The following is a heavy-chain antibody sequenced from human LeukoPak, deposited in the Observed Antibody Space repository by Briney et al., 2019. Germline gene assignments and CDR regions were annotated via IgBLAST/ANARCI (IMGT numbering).Heavy chain of an antibody. V-gene: IGHV4-34*01. CDR2: INHSGST. CDR1: GGSFSGYY. Sequence: SETLSLTCAVYGGSFSGYYWSWIRQPPGKGLEWIGEINHSGSTNYNPSLKSRVTISVDTSKNQFSLKPSSVTAADTAVYYCARGRYGSGSHYYFDYWGQGTLVTVSS. D-gene: IGHD3-10*01. J-gene: IGHJ4*02. CDR3: ARGRYGSGSHYYFDY.